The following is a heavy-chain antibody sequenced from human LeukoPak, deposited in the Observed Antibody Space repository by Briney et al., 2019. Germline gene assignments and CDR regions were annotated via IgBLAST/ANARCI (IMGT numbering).Heavy chain of an antibody. D-gene: IGHD6-6*01. CDR2: IYYSGST. V-gene: IGHV4-39*01. J-gene: IGHJ6*02. CDR3: ARQEYSSSLWYYYYGMDV. CDR1: GGSISSSSYY. Sequence: SETLSLTRTVSGGSISSSSYYWGWIRQPPGKGLEWIVSIYYSGSTYYNPSLKSRVTISVDTSKNQFSLKLSSVTAADTAVYYCARQEYSSSLWYYYYGMDVWGQGTTVTVSS.